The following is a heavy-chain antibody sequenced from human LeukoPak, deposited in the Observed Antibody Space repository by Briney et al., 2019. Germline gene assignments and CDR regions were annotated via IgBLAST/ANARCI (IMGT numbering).Heavy chain of an antibody. D-gene: IGHD5-12*01. CDR2: IYHSGST. CDR1: GGSISSGGYS. V-gene: IGHV4-30-2*01. CDR3: AREVVATRWDPGFDY. Sequence: SETLSLTCAVSGGSISSGGYSWSWIRQPPGKGLEWIGYIYHSGSTYYNPSLKSRVTMSVDTSKNQFSLKLSSVTAADTAVYYCAREVVATRWDPGFDYWGQGTLVTVSS. J-gene: IGHJ4*02.